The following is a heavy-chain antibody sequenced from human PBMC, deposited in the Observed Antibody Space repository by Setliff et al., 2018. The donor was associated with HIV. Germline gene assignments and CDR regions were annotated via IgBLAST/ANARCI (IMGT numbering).Heavy chain of an antibody. D-gene: IGHD3-22*01. CDR2: IVDSGST. CDR3: ARGDYYDSTGYEGLDS. J-gene: IGHJ4*02. V-gene: IGHV4-34*01. CDR1: GGSLTNFW. Sequence: PSETLSLTCAVYGGSLTNFWWTWTRQSPGKGLEWIGEIVDSGSTTYNPSLRSRVTISVDTSKNQFSLKLNSVTAADTAVYYCARGDYYDSTGYEGLDSWGRGTLVTVSS.